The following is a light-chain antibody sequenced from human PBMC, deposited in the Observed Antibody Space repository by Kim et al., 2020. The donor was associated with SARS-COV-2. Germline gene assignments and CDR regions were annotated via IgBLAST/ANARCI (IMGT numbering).Light chain of an antibody. CDR2: GAS. Sequence: LSVSPVERATRSCRASQSVSSNLAWYQQKPGQAPRLLIYGASTRATGIPASFSGSGSGTEFTLTISSLQSEDFAVYYCQQYNNWPLFGQGTKLEI. V-gene: IGKV3-15*01. CDR3: QQYNNWPL. J-gene: IGKJ2*01. CDR1: QSVSSN.